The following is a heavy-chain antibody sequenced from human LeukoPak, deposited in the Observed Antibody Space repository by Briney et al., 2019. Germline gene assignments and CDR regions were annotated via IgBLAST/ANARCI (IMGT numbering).Heavy chain of an antibody. CDR2: IYYSGST. D-gene: IGHD3-10*01. Sequence: PSETLSLTCTVSGGSIINYYWSWIRQPPGKGLEWIGYIYYSGSTNYNPSLKSRVTISVDTSKNHFSLKLRSVTAADTAVYYCARVVYYDSGNYRADYWGQGTLVTVSS. CDR1: GGSIINYY. CDR3: ARVVYYDSGNYRADY. V-gene: IGHV4-59*01. J-gene: IGHJ4*02.